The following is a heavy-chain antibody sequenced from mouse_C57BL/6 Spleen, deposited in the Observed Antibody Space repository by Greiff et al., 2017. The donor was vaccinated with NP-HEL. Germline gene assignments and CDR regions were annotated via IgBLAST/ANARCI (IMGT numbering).Heavy chain of an antibody. D-gene: IGHD2-3*01. V-gene: IGHV1-22*01. J-gene: IGHJ3*01. Sequence: EVQLVESGPELVKPGASVKMSCKASGYTFTDYNMHWVKQSHGKSLEWIGYINPNNGGTRYNQKFKGKATLTANKSSSTAYMELRGLTSYDSAVYDCARGLLPFAYWGQGTLVTVSA. CDR2: INPNNGGT. CDR1: GYTFTDYN. CDR3: ARGLLPFAY.